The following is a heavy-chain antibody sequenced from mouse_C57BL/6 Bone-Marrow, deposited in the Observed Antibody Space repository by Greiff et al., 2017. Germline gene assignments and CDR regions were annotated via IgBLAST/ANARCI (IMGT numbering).Heavy chain of an antibody. D-gene: IGHD4-1*01. Sequence: EVMLVESGGGLVKPGGSLKLSCAASGFTFSDYGMHWVRQAPEKGLEWVAYISSGSSTIYYAATVKGRFTISRDHAKNTLFLQMTSRRSEDTAMYYCARPLVNWDYFDYWGQGTTLTVSS. V-gene: IGHV5-17*01. CDR3: ARPLVNWDYFDY. J-gene: IGHJ2*01. CDR2: ISSGSSTI. CDR1: GFTFSDYG.